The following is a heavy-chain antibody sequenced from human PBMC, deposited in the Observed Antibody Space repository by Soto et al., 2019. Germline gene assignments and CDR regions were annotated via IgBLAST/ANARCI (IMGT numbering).Heavy chain of an antibody. J-gene: IGHJ4*02. CDR1: GYTFTGYY. D-gene: IGHD3-10*01. CDR3: ARESYYGSGSYPY. V-gene: IGHV1-2*04. Sequence: ASVKVSCKASGYTFTGYYMHWVRQAPGQGLEWMGWINPNSGGTNYAQKFQGWVTMTGDTSISTAYMELSRLTSDDTAVYYCARESYYGSGSYPYWGQGNPVTVSS. CDR2: INPNSGGT.